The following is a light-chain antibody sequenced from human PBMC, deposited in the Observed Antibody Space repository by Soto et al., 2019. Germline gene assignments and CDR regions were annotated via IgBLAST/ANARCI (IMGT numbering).Light chain of an antibody. Sequence: DIQMTQSPSTLSASVGDRVTRTCRASQSISKWLAWYQQKPGTAPKLLIYDASNLESGVPSRFSGSGSGTEFTLTIRSLQPDDFATYYCQQYDSYSPLTFGGGTKVDIK. J-gene: IGKJ4*01. CDR1: QSISKW. CDR2: DAS. V-gene: IGKV1-5*01. CDR3: QQYDSYSPLT.